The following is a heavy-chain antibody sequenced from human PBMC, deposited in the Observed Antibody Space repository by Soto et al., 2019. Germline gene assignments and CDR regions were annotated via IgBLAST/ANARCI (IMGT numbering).Heavy chain of an antibody. D-gene: IGHD3-3*01. CDR1: GYTFTSYY. CDR3: ARDLTAHALTYYDFWSGYYRYYYYGMDV. V-gene: IGHV1-46*01. J-gene: IGHJ6*01. Sequence: QVQLVQSGAEVKNPGASVKVSCKASGYTFTSYYMHWVRQAPGQGLEWLGIINPSGGSTSYAQKFQGRVTTTRDTSTSTVYMELSSLRSEDTDVYYCARDLTAHALTYYDFWSGYYRYYYYGMDVW. CDR2: INPSGGST.